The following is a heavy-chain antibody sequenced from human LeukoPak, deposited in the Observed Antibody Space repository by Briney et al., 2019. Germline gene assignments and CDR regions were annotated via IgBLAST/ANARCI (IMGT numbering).Heavy chain of an antibody. D-gene: IGHD3-9*01. CDR1: GGSISSNPYY. V-gene: IGHV4-39*07. J-gene: IGHJ4*02. CDR2: IYYSGSS. Sequence: PSETLSLTCTVSGGSISSNPYYWGWIRQPPGKGLEWIGSIYYSGSSYYSPSLKSRVTISVDTSKNQFSLRLSYVTAADTAVYYCARAPPNYDILTGYYNAPFDYWGQGTLVTVSS. CDR3: ARAPPNYDILTGYYNAPFDY.